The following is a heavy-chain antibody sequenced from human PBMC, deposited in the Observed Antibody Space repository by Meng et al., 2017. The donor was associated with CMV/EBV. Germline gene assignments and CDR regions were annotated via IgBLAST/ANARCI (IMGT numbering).Heavy chain of an antibody. V-gene: IGHV3-21*01. CDR3: ARDRLVRDTIFGVDYYGMDV. Sequence: GGSLRLSCAASGFTFSSDSMNWVRQAPGKGLEWVSSISSSSSYIYYADSVKGRFTISKDNAKNSLYLQMNSLRAEDTAVYYCARDRLVRDTIFGVDYYGMDVWGQGTTVTVSS. CDR2: ISSSSSYI. D-gene: IGHD3-3*01. J-gene: IGHJ6*02. CDR1: GFTFSSDS.